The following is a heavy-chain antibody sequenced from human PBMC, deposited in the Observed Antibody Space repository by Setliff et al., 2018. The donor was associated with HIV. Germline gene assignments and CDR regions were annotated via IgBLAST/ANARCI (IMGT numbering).Heavy chain of an antibody. V-gene: IGHV2-5*01. D-gene: IGHD1-1*01. CDR1: GLSLSTSGVG. CDR2: IYWNNNK. CDR3: AYSGRQLRGPYFDF. Sequence: SGPTLVNPTQTLTLTRTFSGLSLSTSGVGVGWIRQSPGKALEWLAFIYWNNNKHYSTSLKSRLTVTKDTSKNRVVFTMTNMDPVDTATYYCAYSGRQLRGPYFDFWGQGTPVTVSS. J-gene: IGHJ4*02.